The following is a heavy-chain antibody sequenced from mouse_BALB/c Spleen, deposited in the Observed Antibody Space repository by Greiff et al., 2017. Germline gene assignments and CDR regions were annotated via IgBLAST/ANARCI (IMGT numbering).Heavy chain of an antibody. J-gene: IGHJ4*01. D-gene: IGHD3-3*01. CDR2: IYPGDGDT. CDR1: GYAFSSYW. V-gene: IGHV1-80*01. Sequence: VQLHQSGAELVRPGSSVKISCKASGYAFSSYWMNWVKQRPGQGLEWIGQIYPGDGDTNYNGKFKGKATLTADKSSSTAYMQLSSLTSEDSAVYFCARRGQLGLTYAMDYWGQGTSVTVSS. CDR3: ARRGQLGLTYAMDY.